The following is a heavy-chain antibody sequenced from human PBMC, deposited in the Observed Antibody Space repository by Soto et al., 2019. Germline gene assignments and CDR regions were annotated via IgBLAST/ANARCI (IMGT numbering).Heavy chain of an antibody. D-gene: IGHD1-1*01. J-gene: IGHJ4*02. V-gene: IGHV1-18*01. CDR2: ISARNGNT. Sequence: QVHLVQSGAEVKKPGASVKVSCQASGYAFTTYGITWVRQAPGQGLEWMGWISARNGNTNYAQKLQGRVTVTRDTSTSTAYMELRSLRSDDTAVYYCARGRYGDYWGQGALVTVS. CDR3: ARGRYGDY. CDR1: GYAFTTYG.